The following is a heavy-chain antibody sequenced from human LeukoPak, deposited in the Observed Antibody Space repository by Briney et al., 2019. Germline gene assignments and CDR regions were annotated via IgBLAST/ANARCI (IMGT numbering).Heavy chain of an antibody. D-gene: IGHD6-19*01. CDR2: ISTYNGDT. Sequence: ASVKVSCKASGYTFTRYAISWVRQAPGQGLEWMGWISTYNGDTNYAQSLQGRVTMTRDTSTSTAYMELRSLRSDDTAVYYCARDPSNTSGRYIYFDSWSQGTLVTVSS. CDR1: GYTFTRYA. V-gene: IGHV1-18*04. CDR3: ARDPSNTSGRYIYFDS. J-gene: IGHJ4*02.